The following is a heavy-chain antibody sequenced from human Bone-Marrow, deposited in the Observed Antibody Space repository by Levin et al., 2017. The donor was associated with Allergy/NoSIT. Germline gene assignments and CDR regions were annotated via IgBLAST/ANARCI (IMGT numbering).Heavy chain of an antibody. V-gene: IGHV3-48*03. D-gene: IGHD2-8*02. CDR1: GFSFSSYE. CDR3: ARDSGYCTATTCHHFDY. Sequence: GGSLRLSCAASGFSFSSYEMNWVRQAPGKGLEWVSYISDSGTTIYYADSVKGRFTISRDNAKNSLFLQLSSLRADDTAVYSCARDSGYCTATTCHHFDYWGQGTLVTVSS. CDR2: ISDSGTTI. J-gene: IGHJ4*02.